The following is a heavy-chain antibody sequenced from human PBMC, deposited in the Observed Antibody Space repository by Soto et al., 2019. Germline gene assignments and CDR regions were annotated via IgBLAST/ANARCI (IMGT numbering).Heavy chain of an antibody. V-gene: IGHV3-23*01. CDR3: TKNYYFDS. J-gene: IGHJ4*02. CDR1: GFTCSNYA. CDR2: INIVGGNT. Sequence: GGSLRLSCAASGFTCSNYAMSWVRQAPGKALEWVSSINIVGGNTNYADSVRGRFTMSRDDSKNTVFLQMNSLRAEDTAIYYCTKNYYFDSWGQGTLVTVSS.